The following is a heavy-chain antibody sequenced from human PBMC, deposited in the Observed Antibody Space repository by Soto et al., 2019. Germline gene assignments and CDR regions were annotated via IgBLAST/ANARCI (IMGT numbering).Heavy chain of an antibody. V-gene: IGHV4-61*01. CDR2: IYYSGST. CDR1: GGSVSSGSYY. D-gene: IGHD2-2*01. Sequence: QVQLQESGPGLVKPSETLSLTCTVSGGSVSSGSYYWSWIRQPPGKGLEWIGYIYYSGSTNYNPSFKSRVTISVDTSKNQVSLELSSVTAADTAVYYCARVLLVPPHVGAFDIWGQGTMVTVSS. CDR3: ARVLLVPPHVGAFDI. J-gene: IGHJ3*02.